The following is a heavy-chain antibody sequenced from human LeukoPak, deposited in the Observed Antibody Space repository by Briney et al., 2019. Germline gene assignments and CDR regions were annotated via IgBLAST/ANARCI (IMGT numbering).Heavy chain of an antibody. Sequence: GGSLRLSCAASGFTFSSYWMHWVRQVPGKGLVWVSRINSDGSSTIDADSVKGRFTISRDNAKNTLYLQMNSLRAEDTAVYFCAKSRSGSANWALQIFDNWGQGTLVTVSS. CDR1: GFTFSSYW. CDR3: AKSRSGSANWALQIFDN. D-gene: IGHD1-1*01. J-gene: IGHJ4*02. V-gene: IGHV3-74*01. CDR2: INSDGSST.